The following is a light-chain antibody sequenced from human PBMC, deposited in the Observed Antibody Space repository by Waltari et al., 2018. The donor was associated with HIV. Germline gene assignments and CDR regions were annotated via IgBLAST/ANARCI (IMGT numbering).Light chain of an antibody. V-gene: IGKV1-13*02. J-gene: IGKJ4*01. CDR3: QQFNSYPNT. Sequence: AIQLTQSPSSLSASVGDRVTLTCRASQGIAHALAWYQQQPGKPPKVLMFDASNVEGGVSSRFSGSGSGTEFTLTINSLQPEDFATYFCQQFNSYPNTFGGGTKVEIK. CDR1: QGIAHA. CDR2: DAS.